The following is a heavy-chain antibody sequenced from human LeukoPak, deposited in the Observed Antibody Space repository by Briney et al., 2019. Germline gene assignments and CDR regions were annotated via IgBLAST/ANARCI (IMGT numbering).Heavy chain of an antibody. V-gene: IGHV1-69*13. CDR1: GGTFSSYA. CDR2: IIPIFGTA. J-gene: IGHJ3*02. D-gene: IGHD3-3*01. Sequence: SVKVSCKASGGTFSSYAISWVRQAPGQGLEWMGGIIPIFGTANYAQKFQGRVTITANESTSTAYMELSSLRSEDTAVYYCARELPHFGVLENAFDIWGQGTMVTVSS. CDR3: ARELPHFGVLENAFDI.